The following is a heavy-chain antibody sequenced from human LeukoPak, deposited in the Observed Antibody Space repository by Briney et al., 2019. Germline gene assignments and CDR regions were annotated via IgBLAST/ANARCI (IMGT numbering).Heavy chain of an antibody. CDR3: ARVPYDYVWGSYRYSNYFDY. V-gene: IGHV4-34*01. CDR2: INHSGST. J-gene: IGHJ4*02. D-gene: IGHD3-16*02. Sequence: PSETLSLTCAVYGGSFSGYYWSWIRQPPGKGPEWIGEINHSGSTNYNPSLKSRVTISVDTSKNQFSLKLSSVTAADTAVYYCARVPYDYVWGSYRYSNYFDYWGQGTLVTVSS. CDR1: GGSFSGYY.